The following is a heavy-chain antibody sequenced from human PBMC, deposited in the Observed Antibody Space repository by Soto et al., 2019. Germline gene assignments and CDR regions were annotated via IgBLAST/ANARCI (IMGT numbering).Heavy chain of an antibody. V-gene: IGHV3-9*01. J-gene: IGHJ4*02. D-gene: IGHD2-21*02. Sequence: EVQLVESGGGLVQPGRSLRLSCAASGFTFDDYAMHWVRQAPGKGLEWVSGISWNSGSIGYADSVKGRFTISRDNAKNSLYLQMNSLRAEDTALYYCAKGGGTADPTDYWGQGTLVTVSS. CDR3: AKGGGTADPTDY. CDR1: GFTFDDYA. CDR2: ISWNSGSI.